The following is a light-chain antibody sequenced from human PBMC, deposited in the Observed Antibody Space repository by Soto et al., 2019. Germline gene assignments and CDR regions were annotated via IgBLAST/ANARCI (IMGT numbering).Light chain of an antibody. CDR1: NIESKS. J-gene: IGLJ1*01. Sequence: SYELTQPPSVSVAPGQTARIMCGGNNIESKSVHWYQQKAGQAPVLVVYADDDRPSGIPERFSGSNPGNTATLTITRVEAGDEADYFCQVWDSSRDLHVFGSGTKLTVL. CDR3: QVWDSSRDLHV. V-gene: IGLV3-21*02. CDR2: ADD.